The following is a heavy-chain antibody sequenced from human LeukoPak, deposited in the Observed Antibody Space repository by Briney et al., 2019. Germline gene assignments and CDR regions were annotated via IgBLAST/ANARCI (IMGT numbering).Heavy chain of an antibody. CDR3: ARDQRVGDSSGWYYFYGMDV. CDR1: GYSISSGSF. D-gene: IGHD6-19*01. J-gene: IGHJ6*04. Sequence: SETLSLTCAVSGYSISSGSFWGWIRQPPGKGLEWIGSIYHSGSTYFNSSLKSRVTISVDTSKNQFSLKLSSVTAADTAVYYCARDQRVGDSSGWYYFYGMDVWGKGTTVTVSS. V-gene: IGHV4-38-2*02. CDR2: IYHSGST.